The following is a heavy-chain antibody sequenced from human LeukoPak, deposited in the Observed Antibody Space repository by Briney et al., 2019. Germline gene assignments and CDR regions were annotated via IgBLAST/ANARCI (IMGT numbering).Heavy chain of an antibody. CDR3: AKEVHSSGWFYYYGMDV. CDR2: TSGSGGSA. J-gene: IGHJ6*02. D-gene: IGHD6-19*01. CDR1: GFTFSSYA. V-gene: IGHV3-23*01. Sequence: GGSLRLSCAASGFTFSSYAMSWVHQAPGKGLEWVSATSGSGGSAYYADSVKGRFTISRDNSKNTLYLQMNSLRAEDTAVYYCAKEVHSSGWFYYYGMDVWGQGTTVTVSS.